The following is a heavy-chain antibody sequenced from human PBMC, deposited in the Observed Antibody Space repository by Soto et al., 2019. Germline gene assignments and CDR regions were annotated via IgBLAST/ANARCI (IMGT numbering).Heavy chain of an antibody. CDR1: GFTFSNYA. J-gene: IGHJ4*02. CDR3: ATGRQMGY. V-gene: IGHV3-23*01. CDR2: MSGSGDSI. Sequence: DVQVLESGGDLVQPGESLRLSCAASGFTFSNYAMTWVRQAPGKGLEWVSTMSGSGDSIYYAASVKGRFTISRDNSKNKLSLQMNSLRADDWAVYYCATGRQMGYWGQGTLVIVSS. D-gene: IGHD7-27*01.